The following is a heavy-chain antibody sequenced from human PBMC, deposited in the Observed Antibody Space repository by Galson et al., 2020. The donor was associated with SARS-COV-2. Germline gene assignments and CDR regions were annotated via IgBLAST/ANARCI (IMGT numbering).Heavy chain of an antibody. CDR1: GFTFDDYA. D-gene: IGHD3-16*01. V-gene: IGHV3-9*01. J-gene: IGHJ6*03. CDR3: AKGSPFGIRGYMDV. CDR2: ISWNSGNI. Sequence: SLKISCAASGFTFDDYAMHWVRQAPGKGLEWVSGISWNSGNIAYADSVKGRFTISRDNAKNSLYLQMNGLRAEDTALYYCAKGSPFGIRGYMDVWGKGTTVSVSS.